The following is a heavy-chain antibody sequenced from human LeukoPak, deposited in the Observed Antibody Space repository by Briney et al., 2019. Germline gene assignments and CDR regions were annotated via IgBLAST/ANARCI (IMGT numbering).Heavy chain of an antibody. CDR3: ARARARYLYYFDY. Sequence: SETLSLTCAVYGGSFSGYYWSWIRQPPGKGLEWIGEINHSGSTNYNPSLKSRVTISVDTSKNQFSLKLSSVTAADTAVYYCARARARYLYYFDYWGQGTLVTVSS. CDR1: GGSFSGYY. J-gene: IGHJ4*02. V-gene: IGHV4-34*01. CDR2: INHSGST. D-gene: IGHD1-1*01.